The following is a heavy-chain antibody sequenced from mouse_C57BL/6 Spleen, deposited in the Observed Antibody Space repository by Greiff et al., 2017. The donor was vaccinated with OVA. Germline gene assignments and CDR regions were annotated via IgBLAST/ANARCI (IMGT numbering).Heavy chain of an antibody. V-gene: IGHV1-55*01. CDR3: GKGYFGSSYVDY. CDR2: IYPGSGST. Sequence: QVQLQQPGAELVKPGASVKMSCKASGYTFTRYWITWVKQRPGQGLEWIGDIYPGSGSTNYNEKLKSKAPLTVDTSSRTAYMQLSSLTSEESGVYYCGKGYFGSSYVDYWGKGTTLTVSS. D-gene: IGHD1-1*01. CDR1: GYTFTRYW. J-gene: IGHJ2*01.